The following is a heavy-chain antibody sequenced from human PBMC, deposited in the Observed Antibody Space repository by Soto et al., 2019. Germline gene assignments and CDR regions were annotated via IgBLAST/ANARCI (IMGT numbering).Heavy chain of an antibody. Sequence: SETLSLTCTVSGGSISSGDYYWSWIRQPPGKGLEWIGYIYYSGSTYYNPSLKSRVTISVDTSKNQFSLKLSSVTAADTAVYYCARDGRRGFGKTNYYYYYGMDVWGQGTTVTVSS. D-gene: IGHD3-10*01. CDR1: GGSISSGDYY. V-gene: IGHV4-30-4*01. J-gene: IGHJ6*02. CDR3: ARDGRRGFGKTNYYYYYGMDV. CDR2: IYYSGST.